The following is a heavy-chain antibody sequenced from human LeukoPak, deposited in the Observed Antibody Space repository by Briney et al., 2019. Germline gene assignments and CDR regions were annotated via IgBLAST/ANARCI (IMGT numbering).Heavy chain of an antibody. V-gene: IGHV5-51*01. D-gene: IGHD1-26*01. J-gene: IGHJ6*03. CDR2: IYPGDSDT. Sequence: GESLKISCKGSGYSFTSYWIGWVRQMPGKGLEWMGIIYPGDSDTRYSPSFQGQVTISADKSISTAYLQWSSLKASDTAMYYCARHEGATGWAHYYYYMDVWGKGTTVTVSS. CDR3: ARHEGATGWAHYYYYMDV. CDR1: GYSFTSYW.